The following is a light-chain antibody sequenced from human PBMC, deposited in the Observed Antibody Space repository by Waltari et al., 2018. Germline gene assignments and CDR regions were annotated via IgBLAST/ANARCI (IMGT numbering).Light chain of an antibody. CDR1: QSLSYNSNNKNY. Sequence: IVMTQSPASLVVSMGERATINCKTSQSLSYNSNNKNYLAWYQQKPGQPPNVLIYWASTLESGVPDRFSGSGSGTDFTLTISSLQAEDVAVYYCQQYYATPFTFGPGTKVEIK. J-gene: IGKJ3*01. CDR3: QQYYATPFT. V-gene: IGKV4-1*01. CDR2: WAS.